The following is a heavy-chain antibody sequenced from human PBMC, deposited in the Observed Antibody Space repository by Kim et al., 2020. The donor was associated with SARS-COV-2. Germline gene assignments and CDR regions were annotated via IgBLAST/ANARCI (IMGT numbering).Heavy chain of an antibody. CDR3: TRNSVAVHFDY. J-gene: IGHJ4*02. CDR2: LSSRDFGAIT. D-gene: IGHD3-10*01. V-gene: IGHV3-49*03. Sequence: GGSLRLSCSGYGLTFVDYALCWFRHAPGKGLARVGFLSSRDFGAITQYAASVRGRFNISRDDSRNIAYLQMDSLVTEDTAVYYCTRNSVAVHFDYWGQGRLSTLSS. CDR1: GLTFVDYA.